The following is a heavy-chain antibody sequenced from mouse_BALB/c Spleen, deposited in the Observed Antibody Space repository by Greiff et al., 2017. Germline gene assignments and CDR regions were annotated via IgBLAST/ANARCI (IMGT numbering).Heavy chain of an antibody. V-gene: IGHV1-82*01. J-gene: IGHJ3*01. D-gene: IGHD2-1*01. CDR1: GYAFSSSW. CDR2: IYPGDGDT. CDR3: ARGGNYVEIFAY. Sequence: QVQLQQSGPELVKPGASVKISCKASGYAFSSSWMNWVKQRPGQGLEWIGRIYPGDGDTNYNWKFKGKATLTADKSSSTAYMQLSSLTSVDSAVYFCARGGNYVEIFAYWGQGTLVTVSA.